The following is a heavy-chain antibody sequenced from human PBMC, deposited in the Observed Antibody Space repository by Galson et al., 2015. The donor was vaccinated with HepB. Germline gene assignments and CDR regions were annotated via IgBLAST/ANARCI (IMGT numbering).Heavy chain of an antibody. Sequence: SVKVSCKASGGTFSSYAISWVRQAPGQGLEWMGRIIPILGIANYAQKFQGRVTITADKSTSTAYMELNSLRSEDTAVYYCARGGVVIMPGVGLSQLYNWFDPWGQGTLVTVSS. CDR3: ARGGVVIMPGVGLSQLYNWFDP. CDR2: IIPILGIA. J-gene: IGHJ5*02. CDR1: GGTFSSYA. V-gene: IGHV1-69*04. D-gene: IGHD3-3*01.